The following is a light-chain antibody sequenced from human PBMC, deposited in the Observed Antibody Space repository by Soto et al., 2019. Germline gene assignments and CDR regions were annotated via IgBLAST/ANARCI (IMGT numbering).Light chain of an antibody. CDR2: DVS. CDR3: CSYAGSSVWE. Sequence: QSALTQPRSVSGSPGQSVIISCTGTSSDVGGYKYVSWYQQHPGKAPKLVIYDVSERPSGVPDRFSGSKSGNTASLTISGLQAEDEADYHCCSYAGSSVWEFGGGTKVTVL. CDR1: SSDVGGYKY. V-gene: IGLV2-11*01. J-gene: IGLJ3*02.